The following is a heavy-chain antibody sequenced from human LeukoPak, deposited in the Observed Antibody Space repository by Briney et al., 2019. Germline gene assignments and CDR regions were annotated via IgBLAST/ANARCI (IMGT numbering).Heavy chain of an antibody. D-gene: IGHD6-19*01. CDR2: INHSGST. CDR3: ARVEAVAGAYYFDY. J-gene: IGHJ4*02. CDR1: GGSFSGYY. V-gene: IGHV4-34*01. Sequence: PSETLSLTCAVYGGSFSGYYWSWIRQPPGKGLEWIGEINHSGSTNYYPSLKSRVTISVDTSKNQFSLKLSSVTAADTAVYYCARVEAVAGAYYFDYWGQGTLVTVSS.